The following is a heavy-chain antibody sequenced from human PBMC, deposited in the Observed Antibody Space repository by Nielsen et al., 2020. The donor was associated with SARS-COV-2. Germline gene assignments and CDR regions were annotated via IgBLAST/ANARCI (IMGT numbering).Heavy chain of an antibody. V-gene: IGHV3-33*01. J-gene: IGHJ4*02. CDR3: AREIVGATKDY. CDR1: GFTFSSYS. Sequence: GESLKISCAASGFTFSSYSMHWVRQAPGKGLEWVAVIWYDGSNKYYADSVKGRFTISRDNSKNTLYLQMNSLRAEDTAVYYCAREIVGATKDYWGQGTLVTVSS. D-gene: IGHD1-26*01. CDR2: IWYDGSNK.